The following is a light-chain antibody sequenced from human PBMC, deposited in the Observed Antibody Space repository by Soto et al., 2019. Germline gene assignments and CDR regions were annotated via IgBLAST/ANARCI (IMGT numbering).Light chain of an antibody. J-gene: IGLJ1*01. V-gene: IGLV2-14*01. Sequence: QSVLTQPAPVSGSPGQSITISCTGTSSDVGGYNYVSWYQQHPGKAPKLMIYEVSNRPSGVSIRFSGSKSGNTASLTISGLQAEDEADYYCSSYTSSTSPDVFGTGTKVTVL. CDR3: SSYTSSTSPDV. CDR1: SSDVGGYNY. CDR2: EVS.